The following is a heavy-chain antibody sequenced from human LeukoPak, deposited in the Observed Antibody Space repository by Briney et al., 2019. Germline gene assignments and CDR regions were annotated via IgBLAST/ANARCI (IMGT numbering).Heavy chain of an antibody. CDR2: ISASGDKT. CDR1: GLTFSTYP. Sequence: GGSLRLSCAASGLTFSTYPMIWVRQAPGKGLEWVSAISASGDKTDYADSVKGRFTISRDNSKDTLYLQMNSLRTEDTAVYYCAKDRGYWGQGALVTVSS. CDR3: AKDRGY. V-gene: IGHV3-23*01. J-gene: IGHJ4*02.